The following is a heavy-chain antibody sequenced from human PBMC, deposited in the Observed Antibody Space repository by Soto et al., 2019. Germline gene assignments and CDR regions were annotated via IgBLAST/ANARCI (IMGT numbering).Heavy chain of an antibody. CDR1: GGTFSIYT. CDR3: AADNGWQDVVWGFAP. D-gene: IGHD3-16*01. J-gene: IGHJ5*02. Sequence: SVKVSCTASGGTFSIYTVSWGRQAPGQGLEWMGRIIPILGIANYAQKFQGRVTMTSDTSTSTVYMELTSLTSEDTAIYYCAADNGWQDVVWGFAPRGKGPLVPVSS. V-gene: IGHV1-69*02. CDR2: IIPILGIA.